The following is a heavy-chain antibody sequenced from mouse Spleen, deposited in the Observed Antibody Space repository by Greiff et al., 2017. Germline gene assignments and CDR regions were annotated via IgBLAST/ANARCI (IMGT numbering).Heavy chain of an antibody. CDR3: ARNLWLPLSYAMDY. V-gene: IGHV2-6*02. CDR1: GFSLTSYG. Sequence: VQVVESGPGLVAPSQSLSITCTVSGFSLTSYGVHWVRQPPGKGLEWLVVIWSDGSTTYNSALKSRLSISKDNSKSQVFLKMNSLQTDDTAMYYCARNLWLPLSYAMDYWGQGTSVTVSS. CDR2: IWSDGST. J-gene: IGHJ4*01. D-gene: IGHD2-2*01.